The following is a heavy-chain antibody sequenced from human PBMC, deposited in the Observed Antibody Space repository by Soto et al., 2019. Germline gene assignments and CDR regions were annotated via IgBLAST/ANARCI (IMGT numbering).Heavy chain of an antibody. J-gene: IGHJ4*02. D-gene: IGHD6-19*01. V-gene: IGHV3-53*01. CDR3: GQTTGWPGFDF. Sequence: EVQLVESGGGLIQPGGSLRLSCAASGFAVSSKYMTWVRQAPGKGLEWVSVIYGGGTTYYADSVKGRFTISRDTSKNTLYLQMNSLRAEDAAVYDCGQTTGWPGFDFWGQGTLVTVSS. CDR2: IYGGGTT. CDR1: GFAVSSKY.